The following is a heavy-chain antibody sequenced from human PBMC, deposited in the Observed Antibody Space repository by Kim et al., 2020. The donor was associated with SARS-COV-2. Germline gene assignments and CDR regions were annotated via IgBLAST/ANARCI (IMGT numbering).Heavy chain of an antibody. V-gene: IGHV1-2*02. CDR3: ARVTVVPAEHYSYMDV. J-gene: IGHJ6*03. CDR2: INPNSGGT. CDR1: GYTFTGYY. Sequence: ASVKVSCKASGYTFTGYYMHWVRQAPGQGLEWMGWINPNSGGTNYAQKFQGRVTMTRDTSISTAYMELSRLRSDDTAVYYCARVTVVPAEHYSYMDVWGKGTTVTVSS. D-gene: IGHD2-2*01.